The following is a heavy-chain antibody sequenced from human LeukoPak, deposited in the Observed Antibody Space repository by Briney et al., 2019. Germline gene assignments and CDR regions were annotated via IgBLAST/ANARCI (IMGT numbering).Heavy chain of an antibody. V-gene: IGHV3-30*04. D-gene: IGHD3-22*01. CDR3: ARDRGPLVVGAFDI. Sequence: GGSLRLSCAASGFTLSSYAMHWVRQAPGKGLEWVAVISYDGSNKYYADSVKGRFTISRDNSKNTLYLQMNSLRAEDTAVYYCARDRGPLVVGAFDIWGQGAMVTVSS. J-gene: IGHJ3*02. CDR1: GFTLSSYA. CDR2: ISYDGSNK.